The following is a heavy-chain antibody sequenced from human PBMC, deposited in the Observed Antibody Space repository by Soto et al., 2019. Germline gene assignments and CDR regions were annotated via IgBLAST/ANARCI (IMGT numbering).Heavy chain of an antibody. D-gene: IGHD1-26*01. J-gene: IGHJ4*02. V-gene: IGHV3-23*01. CDR1: GFTFSTNP. Sequence: EVQLLESGGDLVQPGGSLRLSCAASGFTFSTNPMTWFRRVPGMGLDWFSSISGSGAHTYYTDSVKGRFTISRDNSKSTLYLQMNSLRAEDTAIYYCAIVSNSENYGDYWGRGTLVTVSS. CDR3: AIVSNSENYGDY. CDR2: ISGSGAHT.